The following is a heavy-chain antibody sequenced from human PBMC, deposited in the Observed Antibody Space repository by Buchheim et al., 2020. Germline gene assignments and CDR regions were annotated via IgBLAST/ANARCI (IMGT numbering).Heavy chain of an antibody. D-gene: IGHD3-22*01. CDR2: ISYDGSNK. Sequence: QVQLVESGGGVVQPGRSLRLSCAASGFTFRNYGMHWVRQAPGKGLEWVAVISYDGSNKYYADSVKGRFTISRDNSKKTQYLQMNSLRAEDTAVYYCAKGLYDSSGYYSSIDYWGQGTL. CDR1: GFTFRNYG. J-gene: IGHJ4*02. CDR3: AKGLYDSSGYYSSIDY. V-gene: IGHV3-30*18.